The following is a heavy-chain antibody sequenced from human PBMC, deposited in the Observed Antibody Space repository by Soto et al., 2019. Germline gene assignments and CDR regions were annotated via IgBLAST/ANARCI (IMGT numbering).Heavy chain of an antibody. CDR2: IIPIFGTA. J-gene: IGHJ6*02. Sequence: ASVKVSCKASGGTFSSYAISWVRQAPGQGLEWMGGIIPIFGTANYAQKFQGRVTITADESTSTAYMELSSLRSEDTAVYYCARGYYDSSGYYRGLYYYGMDVWGQGTTVTVSS. CDR3: ARGYYDSSGYYRGLYYYGMDV. CDR1: GGTFSSYA. V-gene: IGHV1-69*13. D-gene: IGHD3-22*01.